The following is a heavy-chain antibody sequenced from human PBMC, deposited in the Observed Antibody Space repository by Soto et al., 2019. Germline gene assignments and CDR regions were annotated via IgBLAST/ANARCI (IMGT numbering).Heavy chain of an antibody. CDR3: ARHKSYDSSGYLTDYYYGMDV. V-gene: IGHV4-59*08. J-gene: IGHJ6*02. CDR1: GGSISRYY. CDR2: MYNTGST. Sequence: SETLSLTCTVSGGSISRYYWSWIRQPPGKGLEWIGYMYNTGSTNYNPSLKSRVTISVDTSKNQFSLKLSSVTAADTAVYYCARHKSYDSSGYLTDYYYGMDVWGQGTTVTVSS. D-gene: IGHD3-22*01.